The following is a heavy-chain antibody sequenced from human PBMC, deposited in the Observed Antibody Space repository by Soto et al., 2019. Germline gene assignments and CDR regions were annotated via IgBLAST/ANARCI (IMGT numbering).Heavy chain of an antibody. CDR2: FYWDDTK. CDR1: GFSLSTTGVG. V-gene: IGHV2-5*02. Sequence: QITLKESGPTVVKPTQTLTLTCTFSGFSLSTTGVGVGWIRQPPGKALEWLALFYWDDTKRYSPSLKTRLTNTKDTSKTQVILTMTNMDPVDTATYYCVHRHYNLGKYGMDVWGQGTTFTVSS. D-gene: IGHD1-1*01. J-gene: IGHJ6*02. CDR3: VHRHYNLGKYGMDV.